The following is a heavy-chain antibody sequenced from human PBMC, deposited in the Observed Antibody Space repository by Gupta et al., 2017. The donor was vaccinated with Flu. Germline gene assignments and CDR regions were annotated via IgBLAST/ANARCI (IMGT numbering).Heavy chain of an antibody. CDR1: DDYA. D-gene: IGHD2-8*01. CDR3: AKEPGANADSSFDY. J-gene: IGHJ4*02. Sequence: DDYAMHWVRQAPVKGLEGVSGISWNSGRTGYADAGTDRFTISRDNAKNALYLQMTTLSAAATDLYYCAKEPGANADSSFDYWGQGALVTVSS. V-gene: IGHV3-9*01. CDR2: ISWNSGRT.